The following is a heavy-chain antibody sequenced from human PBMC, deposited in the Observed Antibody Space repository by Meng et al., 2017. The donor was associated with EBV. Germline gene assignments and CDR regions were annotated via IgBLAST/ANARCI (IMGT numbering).Heavy chain of an antibody. J-gene: IGHJ4*02. V-gene: IGHV2-5*02. CDR1: GFSLSTRGVG. D-gene: IGHD6-6*01. CDR3: AHIIAARPFDY. Sequence: QIPLKESGPTLVKPTQTLTLTCTFSGFSLSTRGVGVGWIRQPPGEALEWLALIYWDDDKRYSPSLKSRLTITKDTSKNQVVLTMTNMDPVDAATYYCAHIIAARPFDYWGQGTLVTVSS. CDR2: IYWDDDK.